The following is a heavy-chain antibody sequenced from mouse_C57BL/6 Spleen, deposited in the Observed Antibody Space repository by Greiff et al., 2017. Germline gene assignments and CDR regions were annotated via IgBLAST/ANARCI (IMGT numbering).Heavy chain of an antibody. CDR3: ARAQTAQGAY. J-gene: IGHJ3*01. V-gene: IGHV3-6*01. CDR1: GYSITSGYY. CDR2: ISYDGSN. D-gene: IGHD3-2*02. Sequence: EVQLQESGPGLVKPSQSLSLTCSVTGYSITSGYYWNWIRQFPGNKLEWMGYISYDGSNNYNPSLKNRISITRDTSKNQFFLKLNSVTTEDTATYYCARAQTAQGAYWGQGTLVTVSA.